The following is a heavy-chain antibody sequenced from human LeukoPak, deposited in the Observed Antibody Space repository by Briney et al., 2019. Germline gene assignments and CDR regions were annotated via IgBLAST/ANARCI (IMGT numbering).Heavy chain of an antibody. CDR2: INPSGGST. CDR1: GYTFTSYY. Sequence: ASVKVSRKASGYTFTSYYMHWVRQAPGQGLEWMGIINPSGGSTSYAQKFQGRVTMTRDMSTSTVYMELSSLRSEDTAVYYCATCSSTSCYGYNWFDPWGQGTLVTVSS. V-gene: IGHV1-46*01. D-gene: IGHD2-2*01. CDR3: ATCSSTSCYGYNWFDP. J-gene: IGHJ5*02.